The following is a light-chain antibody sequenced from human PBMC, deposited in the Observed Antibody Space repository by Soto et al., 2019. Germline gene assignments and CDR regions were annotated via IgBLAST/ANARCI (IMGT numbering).Light chain of an antibody. CDR1: QSVSSGY. CDR3: QQYGSSPRT. J-gene: IGKJ1*01. Sequence: EIVLTQSPGTLSLSPGERATLSCRASQSVSSGYLAWYQHKPGQAPRLLIFGASIRSAGIPDRFTGSGSGADFTLTIIRLEPEDFAVYYCQQYGSSPRTFGQGTKVEIK. CDR2: GAS. V-gene: IGKV3-20*01.